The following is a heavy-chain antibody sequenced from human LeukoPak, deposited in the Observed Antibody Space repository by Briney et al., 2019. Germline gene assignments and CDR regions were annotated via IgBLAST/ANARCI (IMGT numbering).Heavy chain of an antibody. V-gene: IGHV1-46*01. D-gene: IGHD3-10*01. CDR3: ARGLPITIVRGVIKGHYFDY. CDR2: INPSGGST. CDR1: GYTFTSYY. J-gene: IGHJ4*02. Sequence: ASVKVSCKASGYTFTSYYMHWVRQAPGQGLEWMGIINPSGGSTSYAQKFQGRVTMTRDMSTSTVYMELSSLRSEDTAVYYCARGLPITIVRGVIKGHYFDYWGQGTLVTVSS.